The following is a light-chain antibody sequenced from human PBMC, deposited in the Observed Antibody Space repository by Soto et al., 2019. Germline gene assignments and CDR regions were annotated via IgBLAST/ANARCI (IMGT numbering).Light chain of an antibody. Sequence: DIQLTQSPSSLSASVGDRATISCRASQGISDYLAWYQQQPGKAPKLLIYGASTLQSGVPSRFSGSASGTEFTLTISSLQPEDFATYFCQQYNAYPLTFGRGTKLEIK. J-gene: IGKJ4*01. CDR1: QGISDY. CDR3: QQYNAYPLT. CDR2: GAS. V-gene: IGKV1-9*01.